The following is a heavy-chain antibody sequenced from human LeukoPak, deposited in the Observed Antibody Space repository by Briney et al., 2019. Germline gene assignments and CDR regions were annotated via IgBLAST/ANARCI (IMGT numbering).Heavy chain of an antibody. V-gene: IGHV5-51*01. J-gene: IGHJ4*02. D-gene: IGHD3-10*01. CDR1: GYSFTSYW. CDR2: IYPGDSDT. Sequence: GESLKISCKGSGYSFTSYWIGWVRQMPGKGLEWMGIIYPGDSDTRYSPSFQGQVTISADKSISTAYLQWSSLKASDTAMYYCARQFDYYGSGSYYNPGHFDYWGQGTLVTVSS. CDR3: ARQFDYYGSGSYYNPGHFDY.